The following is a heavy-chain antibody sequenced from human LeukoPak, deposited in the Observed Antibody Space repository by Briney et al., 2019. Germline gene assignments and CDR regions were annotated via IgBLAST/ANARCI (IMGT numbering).Heavy chain of an antibody. D-gene: IGHD4-17*01. CDR1: GFTFSTYN. J-gene: IGHJ5*02. CDR2: ISSSSSYI. V-gene: IGHV3-21*01. Sequence: PGGSLRLSCAASGFTFSTYNMNWVRQAPGKGLEWVSSISSSSSYIYYADSVKGRFTISRDNAKNSLYLQMNSLRAEDTAVYYCARGSDYGDYWFDPWGQGTLDTVSS. CDR3: ARGSDYGDYWFDP.